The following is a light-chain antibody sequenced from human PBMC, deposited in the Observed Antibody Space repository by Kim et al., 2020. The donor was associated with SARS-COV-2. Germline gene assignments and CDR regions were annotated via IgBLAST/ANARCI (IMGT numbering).Light chain of an antibody. CDR1: QSVSAY. CDR2: AAS. Sequence: DIQMTQSPSSLSASVGDRVTISCRASQSVSAYLNWFQQKPGKAPKLLIYAASTLQSGVPSRFSGSGFGADFTLTISGLQPEDFVTYFCQQTYIAPYTFGQGTKLEI. V-gene: IGKV1-39*01. CDR3: QQTYIAPYT. J-gene: IGKJ2*01.